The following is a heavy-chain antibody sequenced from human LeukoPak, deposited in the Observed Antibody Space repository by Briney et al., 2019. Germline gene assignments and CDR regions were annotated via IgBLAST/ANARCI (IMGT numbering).Heavy chain of an antibody. CDR3: AREGAAAGSGYYF. CDR2: ISYTGTYI. D-gene: IGHD6-13*01. J-gene: IGHJ4*02. Sequence: GGSLRLSCAASAFSLNAYNMNWVRQAPGKGLEWVSSISYTGTYIYYADSVKGRFTISRDNAKNSLYLQMNSLRAEDTAVYYCAREGAAAGSGYYFWGQGTLVAVSS. V-gene: IGHV3-21*01. CDR1: AFSLNAYN.